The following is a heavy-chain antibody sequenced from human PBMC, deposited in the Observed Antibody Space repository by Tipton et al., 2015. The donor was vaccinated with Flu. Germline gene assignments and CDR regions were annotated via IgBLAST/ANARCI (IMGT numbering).Heavy chain of an antibody. CDR2: INHSGST. Sequence: GLVKPSETLSLTCAVYGGSFSGYYCSWIRQPPGKGLEWIGEINHSGSTNYNPSLKSRVTISVDTSKNQFSLKLSSVTAADTAVYYCARSSTAGGPLRPWGQGTLVTVSS. CDR3: ARSSTAGGPLRP. CDR1: GGSFSGYY. J-gene: IGHJ5*02. V-gene: IGHV4-34*01. D-gene: IGHD2/OR15-2a*01.